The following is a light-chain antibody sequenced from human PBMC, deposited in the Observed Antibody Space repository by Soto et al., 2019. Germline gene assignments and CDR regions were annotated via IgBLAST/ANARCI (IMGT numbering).Light chain of an antibody. V-gene: IGKV3-11*01. Sequence: EIVLTQSPATPSLSPGERATLSCRGRQSVSSYLAWYQQKPGQAPRLLIYGASSRATGIPARFSGSGSGTEFTLTISSLEPADSAVYYCQQRIKWPITFGQGTRLEI. CDR3: QQRIKWPIT. CDR1: QSVSSY. J-gene: IGKJ5*01. CDR2: GAS.